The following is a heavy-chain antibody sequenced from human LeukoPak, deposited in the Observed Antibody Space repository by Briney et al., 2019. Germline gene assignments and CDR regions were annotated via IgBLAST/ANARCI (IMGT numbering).Heavy chain of an antibody. CDR3: GMNYYGSGSPFFDY. CDR2: IYYSGST. J-gene: IGHJ4*02. Sequence: LRLSCAASGFTFSSYAMSWVRQPPGKGLEWIGYIYYSGSTYYNPSLKSRVTISVDTSKNQFSLKLSSVTAADTAVYYCGMNYYGSGSPFFDYWGQGTLVTVSS. D-gene: IGHD3-10*01. V-gene: IGHV4-30-4*08. CDR1: GFTFSSYA.